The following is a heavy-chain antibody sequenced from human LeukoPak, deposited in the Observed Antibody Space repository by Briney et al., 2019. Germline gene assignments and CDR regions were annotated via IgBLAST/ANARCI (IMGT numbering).Heavy chain of an antibody. CDR3: ARGGWYPESFQH. CDR1: GVSISSYY. V-gene: IGHV4-59*01. D-gene: IGHD6-19*01. J-gene: IGHJ1*01. Sequence: SETLSLTCTVSGVSISSYYWNWIRQPPGKGLEWIGYIYYSGSTNYNPSLKSRVTISVDTSKNQFSLKLSSVTAADTAVYYCARGGWYPESFQHWGQGALVTVSS. CDR2: IYYSGST.